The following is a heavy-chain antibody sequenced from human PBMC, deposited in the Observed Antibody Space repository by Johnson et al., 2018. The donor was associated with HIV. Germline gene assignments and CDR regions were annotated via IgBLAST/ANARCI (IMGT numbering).Heavy chain of an antibody. J-gene: IGHJ3*02. CDR1: GFSFSIYG. CDR2: ISYDGTNK. Sequence: QVQLMESGGGVVQPGRSLRLSCAASGFSFSIYGMHWVRQAPGKGLEWVAVISYDGTNKYYADSVKGRFTISRDISKNTLYLQMNSLRAQDTAVDYCARKDDTNAFDIWGQGTMVTVSS. V-gene: IGHV3-30*03. D-gene: IGHD3-22*01. CDR3: ARKDDTNAFDI.